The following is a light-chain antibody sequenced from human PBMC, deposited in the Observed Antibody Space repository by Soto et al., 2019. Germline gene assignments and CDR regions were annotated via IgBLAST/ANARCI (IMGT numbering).Light chain of an antibody. V-gene: IGLV1-40*01. J-gene: IGLJ2*01. Sequence: QSVLTQPPSVSGAPGQRVTISCTGSSSNIGAGYDVHWYQQLPGTAPKLLIYGNSNRPSGVPDRFSGSKSGTSASLAITGLQAEDEADYCCQSYDSSLSVHVVFGGGTQLTVL. CDR2: GNS. CDR3: QSYDSSLSVHVV. CDR1: SSNIGAGYD.